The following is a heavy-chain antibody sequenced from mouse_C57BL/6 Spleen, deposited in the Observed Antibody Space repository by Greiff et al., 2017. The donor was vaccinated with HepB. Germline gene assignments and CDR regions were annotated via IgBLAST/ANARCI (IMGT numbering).Heavy chain of an antibody. V-gene: IGHV1-54*01. CDR2: INPGSGGT. D-gene: IGHD1-3*01. Sequence: QVQLQQSGAELVRPGTSVKVSCKASGYAFTNYLIEWVKQRPGQGLEWIGVINPGSGGTNYNEKFKGKATLTADKSSSTAYMQLSSLTSEDSAVYFCARERNSSNPAWFAYWGQGTLVTVSA. CDR1: GYAFTNYL. CDR3: ARERNSSNPAWFAY. J-gene: IGHJ3*01.